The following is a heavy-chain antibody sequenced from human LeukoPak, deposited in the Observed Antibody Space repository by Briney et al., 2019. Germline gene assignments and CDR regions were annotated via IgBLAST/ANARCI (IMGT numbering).Heavy chain of an antibody. CDR1: GFTFSSYG. Sequence: GGTLRLSCAASGFTFSSYGMSWVRQAPGKGLEWVAAISYDGSNKNYADSVKGRFTISRDNSKNTLYLQMNSLRAEDTAVYYCARGVRIAVAGYIDYWGQGTLVTVSS. V-gene: IGHV3-30*03. CDR2: ISYDGSNK. CDR3: ARGVRIAVAGYIDY. D-gene: IGHD6-19*01. J-gene: IGHJ4*02.